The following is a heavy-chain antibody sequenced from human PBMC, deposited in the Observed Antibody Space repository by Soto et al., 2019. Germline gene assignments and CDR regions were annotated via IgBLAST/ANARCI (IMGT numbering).Heavy chain of an antibody. Sequence: QITLKESGPTLVKPTQTLTLTCTFSGFSLSTRGVGVGWIRQPPGKALEWLALIYWDDDKRYSPSLKSRVTITKDTSKNQVVLTMTNMDPVDTATYYCARDISGYYGFDYWGQGTLVTVSS. V-gene: IGHV2-5*02. CDR3: ARDISGYYGFDY. D-gene: IGHD5-12*01. CDR2: IYWDDDK. J-gene: IGHJ4*02. CDR1: GFSLSTRGVG.